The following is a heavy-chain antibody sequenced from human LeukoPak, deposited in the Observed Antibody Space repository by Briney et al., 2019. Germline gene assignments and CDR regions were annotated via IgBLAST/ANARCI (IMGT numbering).Heavy chain of an antibody. CDR3: ARGGSTDAKYYDILAGYYNGPPLAY. CDR1: GYSISSSNW. J-gene: IGHJ4*02. V-gene: IGHV4-28*03. CDR2: IYYSGST. Sequence: SDTLSLTCAVSGYSISSSNWWGWIRQPPGKGLEWIRYIYYSGSTYYNPSLKSRVTISVDTSKNQFSLKLSSVTAADTAVYYCARGGSTDAKYYDILAGYYNGPPLAYWGQGTLVTVSS. D-gene: IGHD3-9*01.